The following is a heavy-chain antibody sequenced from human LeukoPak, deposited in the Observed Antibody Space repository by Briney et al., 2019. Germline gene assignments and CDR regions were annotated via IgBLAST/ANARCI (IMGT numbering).Heavy chain of an antibody. J-gene: IGHJ4*02. CDR2: MNPNSGNT. V-gene: IGHV1-8*03. D-gene: IGHD5-18*01. CDR1: GYTFTSYD. CDR3: ARGQGYSYGYPPDY. Sequence: ASVKVSCKAPGYTFTSYDINWVRQATGQGLEWMGWMNPNSGNTGYAQKFQGRVTITRNTSISTAYMELSSLRSEDTAVYYCARGQGYSYGYPPDYWGQGTLVTVSS.